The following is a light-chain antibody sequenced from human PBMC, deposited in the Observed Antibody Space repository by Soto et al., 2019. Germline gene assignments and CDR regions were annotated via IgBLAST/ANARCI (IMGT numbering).Light chain of an antibody. CDR1: QSVSSGY. Sequence: EIVLTPSPGTLSLSPGQGATLSCRASQSVSSGYLAWYQQQPGRAPRLLIYVASTRAPGIPDRFGGSGSGTDFTLTINRLEPEDFVVYYCLQYGTSPRTGGQGTKVEIK. J-gene: IGKJ1*01. V-gene: IGKV3-20*01. CDR3: LQYGTSPRT. CDR2: VAS.